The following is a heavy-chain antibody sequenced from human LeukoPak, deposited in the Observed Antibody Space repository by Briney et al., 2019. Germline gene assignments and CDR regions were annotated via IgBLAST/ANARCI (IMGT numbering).Heavy chain of an antibody. J-gene: IGHJ3*02. CDR1: GFLFTSYC. V-gene: IGHV5-51*01. D-gene: IGHD2-15*01. CDR3: GMRGDRVALQDDVFD. Sequence: GGSLKISWQGSGFLFTSYCMDRVRQVPGKGLEWVWIIYPGVSGPTYSPSSQGQVTISVDKSINTTCLQWSSLQASDTAMYYCGMRGDRVALQDDVFD. CDR2: IYPGVSGP.